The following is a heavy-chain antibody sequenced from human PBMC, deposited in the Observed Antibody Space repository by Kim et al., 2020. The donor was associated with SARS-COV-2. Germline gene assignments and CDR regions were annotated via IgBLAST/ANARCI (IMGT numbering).Heavy chain of an antibody. D-gene: IGHD2-21*02. CDR3: ARETESCGGDCYDY. Sequence: ADTVKGRFTGYRDDAKNSVYLRMNGLRAEDTAVYYCARETESCGGDCYDYWGPGTLVTVSS. V-gene: IGHV3-11*06. J-gene: IGHJ4*02.